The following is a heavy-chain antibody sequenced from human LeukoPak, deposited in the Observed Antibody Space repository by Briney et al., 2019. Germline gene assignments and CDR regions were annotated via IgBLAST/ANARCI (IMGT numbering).Heavy chain of an antibody. V-gene: IGHV4-39*07. CDR3: ARVGRIRGGYCSSTSCYIFDY. Sequence: SETLSLTCTVSGGSINSSSYYWGWIRQPPAKGVEWIGGIYNIGSTYYNPSLKSRVTISVDTSKNQFSLKQSSVNAEDAAVNYCARVGRIRGGYCSSTSCYIFDYWGQGTLVTVSS. CDR1: GGSINSSSYY. D-gene: IGHD2-2*02. J-gene: IGHJ4*02. CDR2: IYNIGST.